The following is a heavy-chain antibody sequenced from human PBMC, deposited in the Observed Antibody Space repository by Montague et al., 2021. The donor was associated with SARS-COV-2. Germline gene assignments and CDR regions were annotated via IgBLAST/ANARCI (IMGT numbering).Heavy chain of an antibody. CDR2: INSHSGGT. CDR1: GYIFTGHY. CDR3: GRAVAAVGGPVDYYYFDGMDV. Sequence: SVKVSCKASGYIFTGHYVLWVRQAPGHGLEWMGWINSHSGGTQYAQKFQGRVTLTRDTSINTAYMELSRLRFDDTAVYYCGRAVAAVGGPVDYYYFDGMDVWGQGTTVTVSS. J-gene: IGHJ6*02. D-gene: IGHD6-13*01. V-gene: IGHV1-2*02.